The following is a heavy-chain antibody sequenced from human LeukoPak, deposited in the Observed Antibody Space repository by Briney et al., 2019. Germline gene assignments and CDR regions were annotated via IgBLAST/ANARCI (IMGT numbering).Heavy chain of an antibody. V-gene: IGHV4-34*01. CDR3: ARTRRVATPPPSNYFDY. CDR2: INHSGST. J-gene: IGHJ4*02. Sequence: SETLSLTCAVYGGSFSGYYWSWIRQPPGKGLEWIGEINHSGSTNYNPSLKSRVTISVDTSKNQFSLKLSSVTAADTAVYYCARTRRVATPPPSNYFDYWGQGTLVTVSS. CDR1: GGSFSGYY. D-gene: IGHD5-12*01.